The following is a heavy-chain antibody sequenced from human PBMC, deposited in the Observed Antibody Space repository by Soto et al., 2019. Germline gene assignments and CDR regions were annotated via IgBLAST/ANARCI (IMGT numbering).Heavy chain of an antibody. V-gene: IGHV5-10-1*01. CDR2: IDHSDSYT. Sequence: PGEALKISCKASGYNCTAFWIHWVRQMPGKGLEWVGKIDHSDSYTNYSPSFEGHVTISTDNSITTAYLHWSSLRASDTAPYFLARVHKIWFDSWAQGTMVTVSS. CDR3: ARVHKIWFDS. J-gene: IGHJ5*01. CDR1: GYNCTAFW.